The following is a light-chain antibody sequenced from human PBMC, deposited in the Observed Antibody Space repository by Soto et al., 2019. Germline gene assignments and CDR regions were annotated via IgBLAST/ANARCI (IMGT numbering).Light chain of an antibody. CDR3: QSSTGTLRV. J-gene: IGLJ3*02. CDR2: EDD. V-gene: IGLV6-57*01. Sequence: NFMLTQPHSVSATPGKTVTISCTRSSGSIASNFVQWYQQRPGSSPSTVIYEDDQRPSAVPDRFSGSIDSSSNSASLTISVLKTEDEAHYYCQSSTGTLRVFGGGTKLTVL. CDR1: SGSIASNF.